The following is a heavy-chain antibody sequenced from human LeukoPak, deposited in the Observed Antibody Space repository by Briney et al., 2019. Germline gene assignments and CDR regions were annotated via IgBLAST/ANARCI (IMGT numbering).Heavy chain of an antibody. CDR1: GGSNSPYF. V-gene: IGHV4-4*07. CDR2: VYTSGST. J-gene: IGHJ4*02. Sequence: PSETLSLTCTVSGGSNSPYFWNWIRQSAGKGLEWIGRVYTSGSTNYNPSLKSRVTLSIDTSKNQFSLMLNSVTAADTAVYYCARRTDSGSYNYFDYWGQGTLVTVSS. D-gene: IGHD1-26*01. CDR3: ARRTDSGSYNYFDY.